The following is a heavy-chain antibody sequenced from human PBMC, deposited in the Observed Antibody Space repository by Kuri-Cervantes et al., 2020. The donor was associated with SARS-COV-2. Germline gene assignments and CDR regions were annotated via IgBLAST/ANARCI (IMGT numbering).Heavy chain of an antibody. CDR1: GGSISSSSYY. D-gene: IGHD3-3*01. Sequence: SETLSLTCTVSGGSISSSSYYWGWIRQPPGKGLEWIGSIYYSGSTNYNPSLKSRVTISVDTSKNQFSLKLSSVTAADTAVYYCVASDYDFWSRGHNWFDPWGQGTLVTVSS. J-gene: IGHJ5*02. CDR2: IYYSGST. CDR3: VASDYDFWSRGHNWFDP. V-gene: IGHV4-39*01.